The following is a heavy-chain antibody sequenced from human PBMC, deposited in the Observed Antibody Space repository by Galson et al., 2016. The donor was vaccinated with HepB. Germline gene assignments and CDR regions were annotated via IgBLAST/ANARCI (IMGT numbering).Heavy chain of an antibody. CDR3: ARRSSGWKPFDY. D-gene: IGHD6-19*01. J-gene: IGHJ4*02. Sequence: SETLSLTCTVSGASVSSDSYYWSWIRQPPGKGLEWLGYIYYSGTTNYNPSLKSRVTMSVDTSKNQFSLKLRSVTAADTAVYYCARRSSGWKPFDYWGQGTLVTVSS. CDR2: IYYSGTT. CDR1: GASVSSDSYY. V-gene: IGHV4-61*01.